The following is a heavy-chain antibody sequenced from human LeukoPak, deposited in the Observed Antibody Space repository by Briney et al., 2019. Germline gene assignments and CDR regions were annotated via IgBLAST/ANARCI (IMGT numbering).Heavy chain of an antibody. D-gene: IGHD3-22*01. CDR3: ARNYYEHGFDL. CDR1: GYTFTSYY. CDR2: INPSGGST. V-gene: IGHV1-46*01. Sequence: ASVKVSCKASGYTFTSYYVHWVRQAPGQGLEWMGIINPSGGSTSYAQKFQGRVTMTRDTSTSTVYMELSSLRSEDTAVYYCARNYYEHGFDLWGRGTLVTVSS. J-gene: IGHJ2*01.